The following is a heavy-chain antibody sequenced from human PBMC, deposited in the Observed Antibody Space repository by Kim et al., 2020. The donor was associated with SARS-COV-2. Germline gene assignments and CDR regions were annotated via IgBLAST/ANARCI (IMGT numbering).Heavy chain of an antibody. CDR1: GFTFNHAW. D-gene: IGHD3-9*01. V-gene: IGHV3-15*05. CDR2: IKSKNDGGTT. J-gene: IGHJ6*02. Sequence: GGSLRLSCAASGFTFNHAWMTWVRQISGRGLEWVALIKSKNDGGTTDYAAPVKGRFTISRDDSKNMLYLQMDSLRSEDTGVYYCTTWGLRLKYFDALTGHYDYYGMDVWGQGTTVTVSS. CDR3: TTWGLRLKYFDALTGHYDYYGMDV.